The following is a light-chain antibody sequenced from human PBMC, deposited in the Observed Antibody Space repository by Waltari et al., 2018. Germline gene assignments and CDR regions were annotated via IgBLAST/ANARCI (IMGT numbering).Light chain of an antibody. CDR3: QKYGTRPAT. J-gene: IGKJ1*01. V-gene: IGKV3-20*01. Sequence: LVLTHSPASLSLSTGDRATLSCRANQSVGRTLAWYRHRPGKAPRLLIYDASRRATGIPDRFSGSGSGTDFSLTISRLEPEDFAVYYCQKYGTRPATFGQGTKVEVK. CDR1: QSVGRT. CDR2: DAS.